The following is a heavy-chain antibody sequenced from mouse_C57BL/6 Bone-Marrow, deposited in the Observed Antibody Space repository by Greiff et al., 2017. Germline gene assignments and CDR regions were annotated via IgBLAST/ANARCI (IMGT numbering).Heavy chain of an antibody. CDR2: IWTGGGT. Sequence: VKLVESGPGLVAPSQCLSITCTVSGFSLTSYAISWVRQPPGKGLEWLGVIWTGGGTNYNSALKSRLSISKDNSKSQVFLKMNRLQTDDTARYDCARKACYSNSFAYWGQGTLVTVSA. V-gene: IGHV2-9-1*01. J-gene: IGHJ3*01. D-gene: IGHD2-5*01. CDR3: ARKACYSNSFAY. CDR1: GFSLTSYA.